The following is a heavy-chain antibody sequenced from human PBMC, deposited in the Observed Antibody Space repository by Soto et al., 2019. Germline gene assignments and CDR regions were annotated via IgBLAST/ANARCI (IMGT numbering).Heavy chain of an antibody. J-gene: IGHJ4*02. CDR2: IYYSGST. CDR3: ARGGYYYDSSGYSQIFDY. D-gene: IGHD3-22*01. V-gene: IGHV4-61*01. CDR1: GGSVSSGSYY. Sequence: SETLSLTCTVSGGSVSSGSYYWSWIRHPPGKGLEWIGYIYYSGSTNYNPSLKSRVTISVDTSKNQFSLKLSSVTAADTAVYYCARGGYYYDSSGYSQIFDYWGQGTLVTVSS.